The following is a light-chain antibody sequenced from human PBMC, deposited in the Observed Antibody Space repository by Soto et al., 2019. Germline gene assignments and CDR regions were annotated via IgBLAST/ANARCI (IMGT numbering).Light chain of an antibody. CDR2: DAS. Sequence: AIQLTQSASSLSASVGDRVIIACRASLGIHTALAWYQQKPGNAPMLLIYDASTVEAGVPSRFSGSGSGTDFTLTISSLQPEDFATYYCQQFSNYPHVFGQGTRLEIK. CDR1: LGIHTA. J-gene: IGKJ5*01. CDR3: QQFSNYPHV. V-gene: IGKV1D-13*01.